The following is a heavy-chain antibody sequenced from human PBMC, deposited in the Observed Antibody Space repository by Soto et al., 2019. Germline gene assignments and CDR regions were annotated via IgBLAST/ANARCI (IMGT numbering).Heavy chain of an antibody. CDR2: IYYSGST. J-gene: IGHJ6*03. CDR3: ARGVYYGSGSYYKMGYYYYYMDV. Sequence: SETLSLTCTVSGGSISSYYWSWIRQPPGKGLEWIGYIYYSGSTNYNPSLKSRVTISVDTSKNQFSLKLSSVTAADTAVYYCARGVYYGSGSYYKMGYYYYYMDVWGKGTTVTVSS. V-gene: IGHV4-59*01. CDR1: GGSISSYY. D-gene: IGHD3-10*01.